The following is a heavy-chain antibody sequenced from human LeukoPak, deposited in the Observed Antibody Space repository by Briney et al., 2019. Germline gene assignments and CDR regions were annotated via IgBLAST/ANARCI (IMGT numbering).Heavy chain of an antibody. CDR3: TRRSRDVYNSDAFDM. CDR1: GFTFSGSA. V-gene: IGHV3-73*01. Sequence: GGSLRLSCAASGFTFSGSAMHWVRQASGKGLEWVGRIRNKANSYATGYAASVKGRFTISRDDSKNTARLQMNSLKTEDTAVYYCTRRSRDVYNSDAFDMWGQGTLVTVSS. D-gene: IGHD5-24*01. J-gene: IGHJ3*02. CDR2: IRNKANSYAT.